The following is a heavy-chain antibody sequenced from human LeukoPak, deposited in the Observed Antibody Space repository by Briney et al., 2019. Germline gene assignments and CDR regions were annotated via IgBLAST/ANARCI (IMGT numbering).Heavy chain of an antibody. D-gene: IGHD3-9*01. Sequence: ASVKVSCKASGYTLIDYDINWVRQATGQGLQWMGWMSPHRGSTGYAQRFQGRVTMTRDTSISTAYMELTNLRSEDTAVYYCARWAGGYYDILTAFDYYYGMDVWGQGTTVTVSS. CDR1: GYTLIDYD. V-gene: IGHV1-8*01. CDR3: ARWAGGYYDILTAFDYYYGMDV. J-gene: IGHJ6*02. CDR2: MSPHRGST.